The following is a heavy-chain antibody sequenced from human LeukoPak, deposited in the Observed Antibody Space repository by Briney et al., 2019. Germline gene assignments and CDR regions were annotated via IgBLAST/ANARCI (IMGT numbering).Heavy chain of an antibody. Sequence: SETLSLTCAVYGGSFSGYYWSWIRQPAGKGLEWIGRIYTSGSTNYNPSLKSRVTISVDTSKNQFSLKLSSVTAADTAVYYCAKSLYGSGSYYNWFDPWGQGTLVTVSS. J-gene: IGHJ5*02. CDR2: IYTSGST. D-gene: IGHD3-10*01. V-gene: IGHV4-59*10. CDR3: AKSLYGSGSYYNWFDP. CDR1: GGSFSGYY.